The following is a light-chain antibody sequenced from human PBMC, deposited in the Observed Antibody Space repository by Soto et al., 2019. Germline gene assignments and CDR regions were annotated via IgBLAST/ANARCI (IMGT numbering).Light chain of an antibody. CDR3: QTWGTGIHWV. V-gene: IGLV4-69*01. CDR2: LNSDGSH. CDR1: SGHSNYA. Sequence: QPVLTQSPSASASLGASVKLTCTLSSGHSNYAIAWHQQQPEKGPRYLMKLNSDGSHSTGDGIPDRFSGSSSGAERYLTISSLQSEDEADYYCQTWGTGIHWVFGGGTKLTVL. J-gene: IGLJ3*02.